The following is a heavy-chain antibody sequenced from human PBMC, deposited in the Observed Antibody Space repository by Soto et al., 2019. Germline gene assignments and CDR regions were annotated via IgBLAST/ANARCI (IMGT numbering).Heavy chain of an antibody. V-gene: IGHV4-39*01. J-gene: IGHJ4*02. D-gene: IGHD3-10*02. CDR1: GDSITASYSN. CDR2: FHYSGTT. CDR3: AKLVRDDVRRSDLDH. Sequence: SETLSLTCTVSGDSITASYSNWAWIRQPPGKGLEWIGTFHYSGTTSQNPPLRSRITISGDTSRNQFSLNLGSVTAADSGVYYCAKLVRDDVRRSDLDHWGQGTLVTVSS.